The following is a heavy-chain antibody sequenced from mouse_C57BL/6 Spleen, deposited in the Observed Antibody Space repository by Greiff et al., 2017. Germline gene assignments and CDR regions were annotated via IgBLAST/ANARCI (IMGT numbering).Heavy chain of an antibody. D-gene: IGHD2-3*01. Sequence: QVQLQQPGAELVRPGTSVKLSCKASGYTFTSYWMHWVKQRPGQGLEWIGVIDPSDSYTNYNQKFKGKATLTVDTSSSTAYMQLSSLTSEDSAVYYCARSHGYWDYWGKGTTLTVAS. CDR1: GYTFTSYW. CDR2: IDPSDSYT. J-gene: IGHJ2*01. V-gene: IGHV1-59*01. CDR3: ARSHGYWDY.